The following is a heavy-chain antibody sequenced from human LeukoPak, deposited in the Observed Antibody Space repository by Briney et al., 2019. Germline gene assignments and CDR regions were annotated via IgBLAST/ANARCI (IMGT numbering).Heavy chain of an antibody. CDR1: GGSFSGYY. Sequence: SETLSLTCAVYGGSFSGYYWSLIRQPPGKGLEWIGEINHSGSTNYNPSLKSRVTISVDTSKNQFSLKLSSVTAADTAVYYCARERNPPGYDFWSGYYRTLFDYWGQGTLVTVSS. CDR3: ARERNPPGYDFWSGYYRTLFDY. CDR2: INHSGST. J-gene: IGHJ4*02. D-gene: IGHD3-3*01. V-gene: IGHV4-34*01.